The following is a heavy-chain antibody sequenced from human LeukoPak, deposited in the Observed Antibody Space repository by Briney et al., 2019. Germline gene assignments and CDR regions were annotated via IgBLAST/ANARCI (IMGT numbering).Heavy chain of an antibody. CDR1: GYTFTSYG. J-gene: IGHJ6*03. V-gene: IGHV1-18*01. D-gene: IGHD4-17*01. Sequence: ASVKVSCKASGYTFTSYGISWVRQAPGQGLEWMGWISAYNSNTNYAQKLQGRVTMTTDTSTSTAYMELRSLRSDDTAVYYCARRGGKNYGDYVLYYYYMDVWGKGTTVTVSS. CDR3: ARRGGKNYGDYVLYYYYMDV. CDR2: ISAYNSNT.